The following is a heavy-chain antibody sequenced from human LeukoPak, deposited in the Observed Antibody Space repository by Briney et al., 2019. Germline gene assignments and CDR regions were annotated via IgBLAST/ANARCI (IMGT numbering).Heavy chain of an antibody. J-gene: IGHJ3*02. CDR3: TREGVYSPDGSGYHRDAFDI. CDR2: IIPIFGTA. D-gene: IGHD3-22*01. CDR1: GGTFSSYA. Sequence: SVKVSCKASGGTFSSYAISWVRQAPGQGLEWMGGIIPIFGTANYAQKFQGRVTITADKSTNTAHMELSSLRSEDTAVYYCTREGVYSPDGSGYHRDAFDIWGQGTVVTVSS. V-gene: IGHV1-69*06.